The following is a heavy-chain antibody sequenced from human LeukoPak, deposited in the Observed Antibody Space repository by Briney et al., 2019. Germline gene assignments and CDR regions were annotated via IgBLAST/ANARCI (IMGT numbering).Heavy chain of an antibody. J-gene: IGHJ5*02. Sequence: GASVKVSCKASGYTFTGYYMHWVRQAPGQGLEWMGPINPTGGSTGYAQKFQGRVTMTRDMSTSTDYMELSSLRSEDTAIYYCARDNSVGDNAWWFDPWGQGTLVTVSS. CDR3: ARDNSVGDNAWWFDP. V-gene: IGHV1-46*01. D-gene: IGHD1-26*01. CDR2: INPTGGST. CDR1: GYTFTGYY.